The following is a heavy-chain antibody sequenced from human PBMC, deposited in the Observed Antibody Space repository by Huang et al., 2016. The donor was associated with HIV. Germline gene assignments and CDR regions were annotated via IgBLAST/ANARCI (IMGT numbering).Heavy chain of an antibody. D-gene: IGHD3-22*01. V-gene: IGHV4-39*01. CDR2: IYYSGSP. J-gene: IGHJ4*02. CDR3: ARRQGSGYYFYFDY. CDR1: GGSIKSRNYY. Sequence: QLQLQESGPGLVKPSDTLSLNCTISGGSIKSRNYYWGWVRQAPGKGLEWIGDIYYSGSPYYNPSLSSRVSLSVDTSKKQVTLKVNAVIAADTAVYYCARRQGSGYYFYFDYWGRGIPVTVSA.